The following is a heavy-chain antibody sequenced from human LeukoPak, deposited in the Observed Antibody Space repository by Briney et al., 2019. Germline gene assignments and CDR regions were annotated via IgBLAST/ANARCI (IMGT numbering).Heavy chain of an antibody. Sequence: SETLSLTCTVSGGFISSYYWSWIRQPAGKGLEWIGRIYTSGSTNYNPSLKSRITMSVDTSKNQFSLRLSSVTAADTAVYYCARSRAVAVPPALRNHYYCMDVWRKGTTVTVSS. V-gene: IGHV4-4*07. J-gene: IGHJ6*03. D-gene: IGHD2-2*01. CDR1: GGFISSYY. CDR2: IYTSGST. CDR3: ARSRAVAVPPALRNHYYCMDV.